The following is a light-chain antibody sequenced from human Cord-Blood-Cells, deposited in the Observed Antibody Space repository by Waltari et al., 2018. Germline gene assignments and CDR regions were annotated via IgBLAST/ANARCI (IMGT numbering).Light chain of an antibody. CDR3: SSYTSSSTVV. CDR1: SSDVGGYNY. CDR2: DVS. Sequence: QSALTQPASVSGSPGQSITISCTGTSSDVGGYNYVYWYQQHPGKAPKLMIYDVSNRHAGVSIRFYGSKSGNTASLTISGLRSEDEADYYCSSYTSSSTVVFGGETKLTVL. J-gene: IGLJ2*01. V-gene: IGLV2-14*01.